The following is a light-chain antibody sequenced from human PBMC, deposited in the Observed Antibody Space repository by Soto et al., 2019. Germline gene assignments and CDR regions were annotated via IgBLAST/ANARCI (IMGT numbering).Light chain of an antibody. CDR2: GAS. V-gene: IGKV3-20*01. J-gene: IGKJ3*01. CDR1: QSLSSSY. Sequence: EIVLTQSPGTLSLSPGERATLSCRASQSLSSSYLAWYQQKPGQAPRLLIYGASSRATGIPDRCSGSGSGTDFTLTISRLEPEDVAVYYCQQYGSSFTFGPGTKVDIK. CDR3: QQYGSSFT.